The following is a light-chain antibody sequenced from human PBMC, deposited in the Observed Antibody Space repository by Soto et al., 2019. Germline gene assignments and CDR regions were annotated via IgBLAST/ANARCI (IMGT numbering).Light chain of an antibody. J-gene: IGKJ1*01. Sequence: EIQMTQSPSTLSASVGDRVTITCRASQSISSWLAWYQQKPGKAPKLLIYKASSLESGVPSRFSGSGSGTEFTLTISSLQPDDFATYYCQQYNSMGFGQGTKVDIK. CDR3: QQYNSMG. CDR2: KAS. CDR1: QSISSW. V-gene: IGKV1-5*03.